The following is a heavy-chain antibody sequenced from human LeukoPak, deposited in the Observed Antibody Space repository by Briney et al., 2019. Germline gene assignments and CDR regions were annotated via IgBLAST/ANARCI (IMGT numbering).Heavy chain of an antibody. CDR1: GYSFSSYG. CDR2: INTYNGHT. CDR3: ARDPRITGTTAYYFDY. J-gene: IGHJ4*02. V-gene: IGHV1-18*01. Sequence: ASVKVSCKASGYSFSSYGFSWVRQAPGQGLAWMGWINTYNGHTNYTQTLQGRVTMTTDTSTSTAYMELRNLRTEDTAVYFCARDPRITGTTAYYFDYWGQGTLVTVSS. D-gene: IGHD1-7*01.